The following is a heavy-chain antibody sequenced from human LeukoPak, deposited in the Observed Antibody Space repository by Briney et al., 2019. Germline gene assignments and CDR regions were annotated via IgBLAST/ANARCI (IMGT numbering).Heavy chain of an antibody. D-gene: IGHD6-19*01. CDR3: AKVWAVPGFDS. V-gene: IGHV3-23*01. CDR1: GFTFSSYA. Sequence: PGGSLRLSCAAAGFTFSSYAMSWFRQAPGKGLDWVSAISGSGGSTYYADSVRGRFTISRDNAKNTLYLQMNSLRAEDTAVYYCAKVWAVPGFDSWGQETLVTVS. CDR2: ISGSGGST. J-gene: IGHJ4*02.